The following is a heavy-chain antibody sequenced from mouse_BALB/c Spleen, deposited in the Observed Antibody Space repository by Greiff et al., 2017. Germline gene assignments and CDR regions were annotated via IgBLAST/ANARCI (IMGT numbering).Heavy chain of an antibody. CDR3: TRGGGSSPYAMDY. Sequence: EVQLQQSGTVLARPGASVKMSCKASGYTFTSYWMHWVKQRPGQGLEWIGAIYPGNSDTSYNQKFKGKAKLTAVTSTSTAYMELSSLTNEDSAVYYCTRGGGSSPYAMDYWGQGTSVTVSS. CDR1: GYTFTSYW. CDR2: IYPGNSDT. J-gene: IGHJ4*01. D-gene: IGHD1-1*01. V-gene: IGHV1-5*01.